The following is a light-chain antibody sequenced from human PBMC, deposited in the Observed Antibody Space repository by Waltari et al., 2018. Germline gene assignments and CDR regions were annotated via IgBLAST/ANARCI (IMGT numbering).Light chain of an antibody. CDR3: QQYDNLPRT. J-gene: IGKJ2*01. CDR2: DAS. Sequence: DIQMTQSPYSLSASLGDRVTITCQASQDISNYLNWYQQKPGKAPKLLIYDASNLETGVPPRFSGGGSGTEFTFNISGLQPEDIATYYCQQYDNLPRTFGQGTKLEIK. CDR1: QDISNY. V-gene: IGKV1-33*01.